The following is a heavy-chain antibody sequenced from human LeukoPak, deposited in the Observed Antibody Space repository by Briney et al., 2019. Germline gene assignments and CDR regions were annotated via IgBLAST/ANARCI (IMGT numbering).Heavy chain of an antibody. CDR3: AKGSGSYIRYYYMDV. Sequence: GGSLRLSSAASGSTFSNYTMSLLRLAPGKGLGWVSVTSVGCGSRYYADFVKGRFTFSRYNSSTALYLQINSLRAEATAVYYCAKGSGSYIRYYYMDVWGKGTTVTVPS. CDR1: GSTFSNYT. D-gene: IGHD1-26*01. J-gene: IGHJ6*03. CDR2: TSVGCGSR. V-gene: IGHV3-23*01.